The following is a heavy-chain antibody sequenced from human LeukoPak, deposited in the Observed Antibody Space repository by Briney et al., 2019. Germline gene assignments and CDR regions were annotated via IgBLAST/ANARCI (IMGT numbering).Heavy chain of an antibody. J-gene: IGHJ4*02. CDR3: ASEGYCDSTSCYDFDY. CDR2: ISYDGSNK. Sequence: GRSLRLSCAASGFTFSSYGMHWVRQAPGKGLEWVAVISYDGSNKYYADSVKGRFTISRDNAKNSLYLQMNSLRAEDTAVYYCASEGYCDSTSCYDFDYWGQGTLVTVSS. D-gene: IGHD2-2*01. CDR1: GFTFSSYG. V-gene: IGHV3-30*03.